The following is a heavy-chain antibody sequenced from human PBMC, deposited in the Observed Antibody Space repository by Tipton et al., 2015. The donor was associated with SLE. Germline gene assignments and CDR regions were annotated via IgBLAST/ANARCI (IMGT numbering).Heavy chain of an antibody. D-gene: IGHD6-19*01. Sequence: TLSLTCTVSGGSIGSFYWSWIRQPPGKGLEWIGNIDYTANPNYSPSLKSRVTISIDTSTNHFSLKLRSVTAADTAVYYCARSHSSGRDYYYYMDVWGNGTTVTVS. CDR3: ARSHSSGRDYYYYMDV. CDR1: GGSIGSFY. J-gene: IGHJ6*03. V-gene: IGHV4-59*01. CDR2: IDYTANP.